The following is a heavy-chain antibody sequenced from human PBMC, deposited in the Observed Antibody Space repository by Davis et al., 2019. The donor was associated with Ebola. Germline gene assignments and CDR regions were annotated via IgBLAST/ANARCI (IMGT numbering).Heavy chain of an antibody. CDR2: ISGSGGST. V-gene: IGHV3-23*01. Sequence: GGSLRLSCAASGFTFSSYAMSWVRQAPGKGLEWVSAISGSGGSTYYADSVKGRFTISRDNSKNTLYLQMNSLRAEDTAVYYCAKGRLTGDTQSVYYYYYMDVWGKGTTVTVSS. CDR1: GFTFSSYA. D-gene: IGHD7-27*01. J-gene: IGHJ6*03. CDR3: AKGRLTGDTQSVYYYYYMDV.